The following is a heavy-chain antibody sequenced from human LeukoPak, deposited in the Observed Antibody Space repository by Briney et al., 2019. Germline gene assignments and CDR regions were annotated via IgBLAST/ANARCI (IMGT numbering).Heavy chain of an antibody. CDR3: AKGDDSSGYYLLDY. V-gene: IGHV3-23*01. CDR2: ISGSGGST. CDR1: GFTFSSYA. Sequence: GGSLRLSCAASGFTFSSYAMSWVRQAPGKGLEWVSAISGSGGSTYYADSVKGRFTISRDNSKSTLYLQMNSLRAEDTAVYYCAKGDDSSGYYLLDYWGQGTLVTVSS. J-gene: IGHJ4*02. D-gene: IGHD3-22*01.